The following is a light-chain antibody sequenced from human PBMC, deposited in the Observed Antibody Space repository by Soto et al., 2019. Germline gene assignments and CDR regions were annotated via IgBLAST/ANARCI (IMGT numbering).Light chain of an antibody. Sequence: QSALTQPASVSGSPGQSITISCTGTSSDVGSYNLVSWYQQHPGKAPKLMIYEVTYRPSGVSSRFSGSKSGNTASLTISGLQAEDEADYYCNSYTRFSTYVFGTGTKLTVL. CDR2: EVT. CDR1: SSDVGSYNL. CDR3: NSYTRFSTYV. V-gene: IGLV2-14*02. J-gene: IGLJ1*01.